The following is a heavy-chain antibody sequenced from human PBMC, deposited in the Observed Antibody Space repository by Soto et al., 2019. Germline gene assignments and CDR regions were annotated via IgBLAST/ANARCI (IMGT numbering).Heavy chain of an antibody. D-gene: IGHD3-22*01. V-gene: IGHV3-64*01. CDR1: GFTFDIYS. CDR2: IGSNGFST. CDR3: ARGGLKDSNVFDPLYY. J-gene: IGHJ4*02. Sequence: VTLVESGGGLVQPGGSLRLSFVASGFTFDIYSMHWGRQAPGKGLEYVSTIGSNGFSTSYANSVRGRFTISRENFRSSLFLQIDNLRPDDVAVYYCARGGLKDSNVFDPLYYWGQGTLVTVSS.